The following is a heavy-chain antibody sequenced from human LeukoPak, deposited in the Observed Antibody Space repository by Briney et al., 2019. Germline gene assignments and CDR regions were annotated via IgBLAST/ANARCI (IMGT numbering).Heavy chain of an antibody. CDR2: IRYDGSNK. Sequence: GGSLRLSCAASGFIFSSYGMHWVRQAPGKGLEWAAFIRYDGSNKYYADSVKGRFTISRDNSKNTLYLQMNSLRAEDTAVYYCAKGDAYCGGDCYPDWGQGTLVTVSS. CDR3: AKGDAYCGGDCYPD. CDR1: GFIFSSYG. J-gene: IGHJ4*02. V-gene: IGHV3-30*02. D-gene: IGHD2-21*02.